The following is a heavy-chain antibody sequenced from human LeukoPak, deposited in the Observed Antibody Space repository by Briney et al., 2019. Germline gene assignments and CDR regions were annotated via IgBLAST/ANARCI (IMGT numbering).Heavy chain of an antibody. J-gene: IGHJ4*02. V-gene: IGHV4-30-2*01. CDR1: GGSISSGGYY. Sequence: SQTLSLTCTVSGGSISSGGYYWSWIRQPPGKGLEWIGYIYHSGSTYYNPSLKSRVTISVDRSKNQFSLKLSSVTAADTAVYYCARDFLGYYYDSSGSDYWGQGTLVTVSS. D-gene: IGHD3-22*01. CDR2: IYHSGST. CDR3: ARDFLGYYYDSSGSDY.